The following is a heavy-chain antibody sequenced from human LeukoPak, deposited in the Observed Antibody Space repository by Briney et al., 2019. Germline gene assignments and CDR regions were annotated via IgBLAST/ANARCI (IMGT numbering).Heavy chain of an antibody. V-gene: IGHV3-7*01. CDR3: ARDGLLFSFWFDP. Sequence: PGGSLRLSCAASGFTFSSYWMSWVRQAPGKGLEWVANIKQDGSEKYYVDSVKGRFTISRDNAKNSLYLQMNSLRAEDTAVYYCARDGLLFSFWFDPWGQGTLVTVSS. CDR1: GFTFSSYW. D-gene: IGHD2-21*02. J-gene: IGHJ5*02. CDR2: IKQDGSEK.